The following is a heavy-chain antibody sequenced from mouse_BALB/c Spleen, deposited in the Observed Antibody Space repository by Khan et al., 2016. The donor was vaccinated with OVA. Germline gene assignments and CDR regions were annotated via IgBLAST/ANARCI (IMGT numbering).Heavy chain of an antibody. Sequence: EVELVESGGGLVQPGGSLKLSCAASGFTFSSNTMSWVRQTPEKRLEWVAYITNDGGNTYYTDTVKGRFTISRDTAKNTLYLQMSSLTSEDPAMYDIARIPTFITAALDYWGQGTSVTVSS. V-gene: IGHV5-12-2*01. CDR3: ARIPTFITAALDY. CDR2: ITNDGGNT. D-gene: IGHD1-2*01. CDR1: GFTFSSNT. J-gene: IGHJ4*01.